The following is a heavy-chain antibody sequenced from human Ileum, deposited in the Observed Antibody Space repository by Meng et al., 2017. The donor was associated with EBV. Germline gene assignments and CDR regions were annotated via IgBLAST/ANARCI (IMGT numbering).Heavy chain of an antibody. Sequence: QVQLVQSGAEVKRPGASVKVSCKASGYTFSSYGFTWVRQAPGQGLEWLGWISTYNDNPKYAQKVQGRVTMTADTSTSTAYMELRSLTSDDTAVYYCARDLWPHIVVVTAPPELWGQGTLGTVSS. CDR3: ARDLWPHIVVVTAPPEL. CDR1: GYTFSSYG. J-gene: IGHJ4*02. D-gene: IGHD2-21*02. CDR2: ISTYNDNP. V-gene: IGHV1-18*01.